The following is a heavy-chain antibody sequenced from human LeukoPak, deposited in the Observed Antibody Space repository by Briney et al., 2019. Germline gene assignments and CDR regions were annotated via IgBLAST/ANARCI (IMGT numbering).Heavy chain of an antibody. V-gene: IGHV3-23*01. Sequence: GGSLRLSCAASGFTFSSYAMSWVRQAPGKGLEWVSAISGRGGSTYYADSVKGRFTISRDYSKNTLYLQMNSLRAEDTAVYYCAKDRDQLLYSYTFDYWGQGTLVTVSS. CDR3: AKDRDQLLYSYTFDY. CDR1: GFTFSSYA. J-gene: IGHJ4*02. CDR2: ISGRGGST. D-gene: IGHD2-2*02.